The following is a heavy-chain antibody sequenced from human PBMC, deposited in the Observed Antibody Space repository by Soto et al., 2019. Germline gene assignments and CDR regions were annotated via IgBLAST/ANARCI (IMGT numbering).Heavy chain of an antibody. CDR3: AREGGDYDSSGSGVYYYLGVDV. CDR2: IYTSGST. J-gene: IGHJ6*02. CDR1: GRPISTYS. V-gene: IGHV4-4*07. Sequence: DTLSLTFTVSGRPISTYSRSWFRQPAGKVLEWIGRIYTSGSTNNTSSFKSRVTMSVDTSNNQYSLKLGSVTAADTAVYYCAREGGDYDSSGSGVYYYLGVDVWGQGTTVTVSS. D-gene: IGHD3-22*01.